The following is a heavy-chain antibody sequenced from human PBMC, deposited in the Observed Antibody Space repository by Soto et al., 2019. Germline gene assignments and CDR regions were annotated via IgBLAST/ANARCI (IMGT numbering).Heavy chain of an antibody. Sequence: GESLKISCKDSGDKVTNYWIAWVRQMPGKGLEWMGIVHVGTPDIRYSPSFKGQVTIPADKSIRTAYLQWSSLKASDTAMYYCALVVDGLFYSDYWGQGTPGHRLL. CDR2: VHVGTPDI. D-gene: IGHD2-2*01. V-gene: IGHV5-51*01. J-gene: IGHJ4*02. CDR1: GDKVTNYW. CDR3: ALVVDGLFYSDY.